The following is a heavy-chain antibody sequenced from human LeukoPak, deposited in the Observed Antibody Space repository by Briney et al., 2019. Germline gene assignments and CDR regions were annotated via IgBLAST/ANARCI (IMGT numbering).Heavy chain of an antibody. CDR1: GFTFSSYA. V-gene: IGHV3-23*01. CDR3: ARSYGDGRLYYMDV. CDR2: ISGSGGST. D-gene: IGHD4-17*01. Sequence: GGSLRLSCAASGFTFSSYAMSWVRQAPGKGLEWVSTISGSGGSTYYADSVKGRFTISRDNSKNTLYLQMNSLRAEDTAVYYCARSYGDGRLYYMDVWGKGTTVTVSS. J-gene: IGHJ6*03.